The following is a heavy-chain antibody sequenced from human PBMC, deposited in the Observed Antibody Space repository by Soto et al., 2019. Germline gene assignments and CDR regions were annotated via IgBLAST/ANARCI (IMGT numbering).Heavy chain of an antibody. Sequence: QVPLVQSGAEVKKPGASVKVSCKASGYTFTSYAMHWVRQAPGQRLEWIGWINAGNGNTKYSQKFQGRVTITRDTSASTAYMELSSLRSEDTAVYYCARDPPTGAVSGTADYWGQGTLVTVCS. V-gene: IGHV1-3*01. CDR3: ARDPPTGAVSGTADY. CDR2: INAGNGNT. D-gene: IGHD6-19*01. CDR1: GYTFTSYA. J-gene: IGHJ4*02.